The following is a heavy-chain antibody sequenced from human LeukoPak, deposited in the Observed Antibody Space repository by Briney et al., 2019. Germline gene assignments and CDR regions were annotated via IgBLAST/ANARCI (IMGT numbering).Heavy chain of an antibody. J-gene: IGHJ4*02. CDR3: ARDGSGYYRNFDY. D-gene: IGHD3-3*01. CDR1: GFIFSNYA. Sequence: GGSLRLSCAASGFIFSNYAMHWVRQAPGKGLEWVSYISSSSSTIYYADSVKGRFTISRDNAKNSLYLQMNSLRDEDTAVYYCARDGSGYYRNFDYWGQGTLVTVSS. CDR2: ISSSSSTI. V-gene: IGHV3-48*02.